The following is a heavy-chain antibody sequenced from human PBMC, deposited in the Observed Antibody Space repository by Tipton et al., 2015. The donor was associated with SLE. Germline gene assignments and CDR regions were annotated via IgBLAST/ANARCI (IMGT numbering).Heavy chain of an antibody. CDR1: GGSIGRDY. D-gene: IGHD6-25*01. CDR2: IHYSGTT. J-gene: IGHJ4*02. CDR3: ARARVAADRLYYFDY. Sequence: TLSLTCTVSGGSIGRDYWSWIRQPPGKGLEWIGYIHYSGTTYYNPSLKSRVTISVDTSKNQFSLKLSSVTAADTAVYYCARARVAADRLYYFDYWGQGTLVTVSS. V-gene: IGHV4-59*01.